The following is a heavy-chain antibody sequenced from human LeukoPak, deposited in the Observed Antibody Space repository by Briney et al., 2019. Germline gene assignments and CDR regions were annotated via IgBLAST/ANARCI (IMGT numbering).Heavy chain of an antibody. D-gene: IGHD3-22*01. V-gene: IGHV3-23*01. CDR2: ISGSGSST. CDR1: GFTFSNYA. CDR3: AKETTFYYDSSGYWGY. Sequence: PGGSLRLSCVASGFTFSNYAMSWVRQAPGKGLEWVSAISGSGSSTYYADSVKGRFTISRDNSKNTVYLQMNSLRAEDTAVYYCAKETTFYYDSSGYWGYWGQGTRSPSPQ. J-gene: IGHJ4*02.